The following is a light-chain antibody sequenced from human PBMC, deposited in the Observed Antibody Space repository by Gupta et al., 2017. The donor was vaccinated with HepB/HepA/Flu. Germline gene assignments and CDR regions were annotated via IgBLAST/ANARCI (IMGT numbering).Light chain of an antibody. J-gene: IGKJ5*01. CDR1: QSVRSTY. Sequence: EIVMTQSPVTLSVSPGERVTLSCRASQSVRSTYLAWYQQKPGQAPRLLIHSISTRATGIPARFRGSGSGTEFTLTISSLQSEDFAVYYCQQYSNWPLTFGQGTRLEIK. V-gene: IGKV3-15*01. CDR2: SIS. CDR3: QQYSNWPLT.